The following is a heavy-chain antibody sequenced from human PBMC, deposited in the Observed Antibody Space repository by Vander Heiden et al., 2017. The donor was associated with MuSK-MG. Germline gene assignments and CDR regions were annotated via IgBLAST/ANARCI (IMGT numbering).Heavy chain of an antibody. CDR1: GDSLNSLSPL. Sequence: QLQLQESGPGLVKSSGTLSLTCTVSGDSLNSLSPLWGWLRQPPGKGLAWVGSIDYRGTTSYNPSLRSRVTISRDPSKNQVSLRLSSVTAADTAVYFCARLKKGDYYYSYYMDVWGKGTTVTVSS. CDR2: IDYRGTT. CDR3: ARLKKGDYYYSYYMDV. J-gene: IGHJ6*03. V-gene: IGHV4-39*01. D-gene: IGHD2-21*02.